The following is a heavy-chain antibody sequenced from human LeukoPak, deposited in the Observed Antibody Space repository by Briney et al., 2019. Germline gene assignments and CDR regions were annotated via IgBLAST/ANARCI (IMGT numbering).Heavy chain of an antibody. Sequence: ASVKVSCKASGGTFSSYAISWVRQAPGQGPEWMGGIIPIFGTANYAQKFQGRVTITTDESTSTAYMELSSLRSEDTAVYYCATAYYYDSSGYYYTFDYWGQGTLVTVSS. CDR3: ATAYYYDSSGYYYTFDY. V-gene: IGHV1-69*05. CDR2: IIPIFGTA. CDR1: GGTFSSYA. J-gene: IGHJ4*02. D-gene: IGHD3-22*01.